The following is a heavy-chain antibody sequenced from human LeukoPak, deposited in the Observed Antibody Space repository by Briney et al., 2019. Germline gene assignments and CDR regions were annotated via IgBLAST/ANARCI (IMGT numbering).Heavy chain of an antibody. D-gene: IGHD6-13*01. CDR1: GFTVSSNY. CDR3: AKHSSSSHYFDY. Sequence: GGSLRLSGAASGFTVSSNYVSWVRQAPGKGLEWVSAISGSGGGTYFADSVKGRFTISRDNSKNTLFLQMDSLRADDTAVYYCAKHSSSSHYFDYWGQGTLVTVSS. CDR2: ISGSGGGT. J-gene: IGHJ4*02. V-gene: IGHV3-23*01.